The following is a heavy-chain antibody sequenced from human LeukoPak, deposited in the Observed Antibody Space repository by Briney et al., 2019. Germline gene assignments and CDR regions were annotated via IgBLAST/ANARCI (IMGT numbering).Heavy chain of an antibody. CDR2: IYSGGST. J-gene: IGHJ4*02. V-gene: IGHV3-53*01. CDR1: GFTFSSNY. CDR3: ARVHSSGSYRMDY. Sequence: GGSLRLSCAASGFTFSSNYMNWVRQAPGKGLEWVSVIYSGGSTYYADSVKGRFTISRDNSKNTLYLQMNSLRAEDTAVYYCARVHSSGSYRMDYWGQGTLVTVSS. D-gene: IGHD6-19*01.